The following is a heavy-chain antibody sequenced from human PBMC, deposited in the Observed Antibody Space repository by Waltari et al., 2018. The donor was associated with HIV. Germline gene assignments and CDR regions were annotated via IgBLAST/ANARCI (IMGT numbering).Heavy chain of an antibody. D-gene: IGHD6-19*01. J-gene: IGHJ6*02. CDR1: GYNFIDHL. Sequence: QVQLVQSGAEVKKPGASVKVFCKASGYNFIDHLLHWVRQAPGLPPEWMGRINLKNGATKLRDKFQGRLSLNRDLALATGHMELTDLTPDDTAVYYCAREPQQWLAYYYYYGMDVWGQGTTVTVSS. CDR2: INLKNGAT. CDR3: AREPQQWLAYYYYYGMDV. V-gene: IGHV1-2*02.